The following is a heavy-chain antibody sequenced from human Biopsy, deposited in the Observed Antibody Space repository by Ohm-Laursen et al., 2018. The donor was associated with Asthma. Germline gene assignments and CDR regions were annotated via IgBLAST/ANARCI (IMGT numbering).Heavy chain of an antibody. J-gene: IGHJ4*02. CDR1: GLNFEDYV. V-gene: IGHV3-9*01. D-gene: IGHD4/OR15-4a*01. CDR3: RALPTRTMYFDS. CDR2: ISWSSRSI. Sequence: SLRLSCAASGLNFEDYVMHWVRQAPGKGLEWVSGISWSSRSIGYGDSVKGRFTISRDNTKNSLYLQMNSLSPEDTAMYYCRALPTRTMYFDSRGQGTLVTVSS.